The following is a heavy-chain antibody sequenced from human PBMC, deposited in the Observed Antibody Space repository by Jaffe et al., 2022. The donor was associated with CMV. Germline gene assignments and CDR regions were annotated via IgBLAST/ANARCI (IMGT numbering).Heavy chain of an antibody. CDR3: ARCYDDSGFRYLGCAFDV. CDR1: GASISSGGY. J-gene: IGHJ3*01. D-gene: IGHD3-22*01. V-gene: IGHV4-31*03. CDR2: IDYSGSI. Sequence: QVQLQESGPGLLRPSQTLSLSCTVSGASISSGGYWSWIRQRPGKGLEWIGYIDYSGSIYDNPSLTRRVTMSVAPSENRFSVNLNSVTAADTGVYFCARCYDDSGFRYLGCAFDVWGKGTLVTVSS.